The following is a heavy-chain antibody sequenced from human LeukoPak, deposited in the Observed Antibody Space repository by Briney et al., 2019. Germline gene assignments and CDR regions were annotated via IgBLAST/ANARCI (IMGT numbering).Heavy chain of an antibody. CDR1: GGTFSSYA. Sequence: ASVKVSCKASGGTFSSYAISWVRQAPGQGLEWMGGIIPIFGTANCAQKFQGRVTITADESTSTAYMELSSLRSEDTAVYYCARDAPVVPAANVSGYWGQGTLVTVSS. CDR2: IIPIFGTA. J-gene: IGHJ4*02. CDR3: ARDAPVVPAANVSGY. D-gene: IGHD2-2*01. V-gene: IGHV1-69*13.